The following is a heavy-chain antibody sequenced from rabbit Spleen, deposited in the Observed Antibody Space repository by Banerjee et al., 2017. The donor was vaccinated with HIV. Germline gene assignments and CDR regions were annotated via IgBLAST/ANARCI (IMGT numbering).Heavy chain of an antibody. CDR1: GFDFSRYG. CDR3: VRGYTDYATSRLDL. CDR2: IDPVFGST. D-gene: IGHD6-1*01. J-gene: IGHJ3*01. V-gene: IGHV1S47*01. Sequence: EESGGDLVKPGASLTLTCTASGFDFSRYGVSWVRQAPGKGLEWIGYIDPVFGSTYYASWVNGRFTISRHNAQNTLYLQLNSLTAADTATYFCVRGYTDYATSRLDLWGQGTLVTVS.